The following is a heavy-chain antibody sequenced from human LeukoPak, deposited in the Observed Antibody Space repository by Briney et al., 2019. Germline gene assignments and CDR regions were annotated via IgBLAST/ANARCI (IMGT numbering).Heavy chain of an antibody. J-gene: IGHJ4*02. D-gene: IGHD6-19*01. Sequence: PGGSLRLSCAAAGFTFSSYGMHWVRQAPGKGLEWGAVIWYDGSNKYYADSVKGRFTISRDNSKNTLYLQMNSLRAEDTAVYYCARDFPGIAVAGTRPLDYWGPGTLVTVSS. V-gene: IGHV3-33*01. CDR1: GFTFSSYG. CDR3: ARDFPGIAVAGTRPLDY. CDR2: IWYDGSNK.